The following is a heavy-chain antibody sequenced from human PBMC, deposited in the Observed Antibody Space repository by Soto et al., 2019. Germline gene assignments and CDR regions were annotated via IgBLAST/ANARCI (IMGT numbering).Heavy chain of an antibody. J-gene: IGHJ4*02. V-gene: IGHV3-48*02. Sequence: GGSLRLSCVASGFTFSDYSMNWVRQAPGKGLEWVSYISSSISTIHYADSVKGRFTIYRDNAKNSLYLQMNSLRDEDTGVYYCARDRGSENDYWGQGTLVTVS. CDR1: GFTFSDYS. CDR3: ARDRGSENDY. CDR2: ISSSISTI. D-gene: IGHD3-10*01.